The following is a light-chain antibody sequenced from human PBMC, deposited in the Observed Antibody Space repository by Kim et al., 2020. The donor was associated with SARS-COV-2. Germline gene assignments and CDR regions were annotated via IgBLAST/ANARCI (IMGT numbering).Light chain of an antibody. CDR3: SSYTTRTTRV. V-gene: IGLV2-14*03. CDR1: SSEVGGYNY. J-gene: IGLJ2*01. Sequence: GQSLTIPCTGTSSEVGGYNYVSWYQQHPGKAPNLMIYDVSNRPSGVSHRFSGSKSGNTASLTISGLQPEDEADYFCSSYTTRTTRVFGGGAQLTVL. CDR2: DVS.